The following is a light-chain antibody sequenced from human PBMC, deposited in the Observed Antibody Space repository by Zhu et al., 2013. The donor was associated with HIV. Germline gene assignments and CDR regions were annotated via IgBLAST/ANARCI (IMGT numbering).Light chain of an antibody. Sequence: DIQMTQSPSSLSASVGDRVTITCRASQSISTYLNWYQQKPGKAPKLLIYAASSLQGGVPSRFSGSGSPTDFTLTISSLQPEDFATYYCQQSHSTPWTFGQGTKVEIK. CDR2: AAS. J-gene: IGKJ1*01. V-gene: IGKV1-39*01. CDR3: QQSHSTPWT. CDR1: QSISTY.